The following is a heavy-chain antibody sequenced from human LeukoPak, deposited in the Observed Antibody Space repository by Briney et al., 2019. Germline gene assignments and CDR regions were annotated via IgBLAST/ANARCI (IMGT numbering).Heavy chain of an antibody. Sequence: PGGSLRLSCAASGFTVSSNYMSWVRQAPGKGLEWVSVIYSGGNTYYADSVKGRFTISRDNSNNTLYLQMNSLRAEDTAVYYCARGGGELAAEGAFEIGARGKMVTV. D-gene: IGHD3-16*01. J-gene: IGHJ3*02. CDR2: IYSGGNT. CDR1: GFTVSSNY. CDR3: ARGGGELAAEGAFEI. V-gene: IGHV3-53*01.